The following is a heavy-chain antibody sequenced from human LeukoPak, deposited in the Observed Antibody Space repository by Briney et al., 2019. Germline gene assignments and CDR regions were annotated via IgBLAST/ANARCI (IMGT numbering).Heavy chain of an antibody. CDR3: AREGTGGYSYGYGY. CDR1: GYTFTGYY. CDR2: INPNSGGT. D-gene: IGHD5-18*01. Sequence: ASVKVSCKASGYTFTGYYVHWVRQAPGQGLEWMGWINPNSGGTNYAQKFQGRVTMTRDTSISTAYMELSRLRSDDTAVYYCAREGTGGYSYGYGYWGQGTLVTVSS. V-gene: IGHV1-2*02. J-gene: IGHJ4*02.